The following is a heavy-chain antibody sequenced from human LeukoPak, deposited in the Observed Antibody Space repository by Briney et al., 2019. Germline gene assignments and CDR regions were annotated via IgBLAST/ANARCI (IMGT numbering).Heavy chain of an antibody. D-gene: IGHD3-22*01. CDR3: SGGDRSCYL. CDR1: GGSISSYY. J-gene: IGHJ4*02. Sequence: PSETLSLTCAVSGGSISSYYWSWLRQPAGTGREWIGRIYTSGSTNYNHSLTIRVTISVNTSKNKSYLQLTSLPAADTPVYSCSGGDRSCYLWGEGTRVSV. V-gene: IGHV4-4*07. CDR2: IYTSGST.